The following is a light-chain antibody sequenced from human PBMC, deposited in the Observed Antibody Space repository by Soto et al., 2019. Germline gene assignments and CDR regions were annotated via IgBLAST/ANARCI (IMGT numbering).Light chain of an antibody. J-gene: IGLJ2*01. Sequence: QSVLTQPRSVSGSPGQSVTISCTGTSSDVGAYDYVSWYQQDPGKAPKVLIYDVSERPSGVPDRFSGSKSDNTASLTISGLQAEDEADYYCSSYARSYTFVVFGGGTKLTVL. CDR2: DVS. V-gene: IGLV2-11*01. CDR3: SSYARSYTFVV. CDR1: SSDVGAYDY.